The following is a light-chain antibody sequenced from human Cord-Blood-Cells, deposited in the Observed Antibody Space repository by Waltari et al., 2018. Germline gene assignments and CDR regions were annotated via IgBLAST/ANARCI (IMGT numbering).Light chain of an antibody. CDR3: SSYTISSTYV. V-gene: IGLV2-14*01. CDR2: EVS. CDR1: SSDVGGYNY. J-gene: IGLJ1*01. Sequence: QSALTQPASVSGSPGQSITISCTGTSSDVGGYNYVSWYQQHPGKAPKLMIYEVSNRPSGFSNRFSGSKSGNTASLTISGLQAEDEADYYCSSYTISSTYVFGTGTKVTVL.